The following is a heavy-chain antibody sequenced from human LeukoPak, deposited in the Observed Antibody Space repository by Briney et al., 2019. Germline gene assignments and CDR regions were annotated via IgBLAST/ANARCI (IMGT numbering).Heavy chain of an antibody. V-gene: IGHV1-18*01. J-gene: IGHJ6*02. D-gene: IGHD5-12*01. Sequence: ASVKVSCRASGDTFTSYGISWVRQAPGQGLEWLGWISAYNGNTNYAQKLQGRVTMTTDTSTSTAYMELRSLRSDDTAVYYCARWPPRGRYSGIPVWGQGTTVTVSS. CDR2: ISAYNGNT. CDR3: ARWPPRGRYSGIPV. CDR1: GDTFTSYG.